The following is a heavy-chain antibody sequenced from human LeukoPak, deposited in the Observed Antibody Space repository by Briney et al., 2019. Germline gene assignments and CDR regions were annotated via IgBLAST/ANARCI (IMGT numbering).Heavy chain of an antibody. J-gene: IGHJ3*02. CDR3: ATGKGNIVATRAFDI. V-gene: IGHV1-69-2*01. CDR2: VDHEDGET. D-gene: IGHD5-12*01. CDR1: GYTFTDYY. Sequence: ASVKVSCKVSGYTFTDYYMHWVQQAPGKGLEWMGLVDHEDGETIYASKFQGRVTITADTSTDTAYMELSSLRSEDTAVYYCATGKGNIVATRAFDIWGQGTMVTVSS.